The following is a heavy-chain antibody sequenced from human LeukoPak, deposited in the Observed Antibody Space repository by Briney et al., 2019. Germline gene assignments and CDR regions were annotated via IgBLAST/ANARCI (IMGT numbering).Heavy chain of an antibody. V-gene: IGHV3-33*01. J-gene: IGHJ4*02. Sequence: GGSLRLSCAASGSTFSSYGMHWVRQAPGKGLEWVAVIWYDGSNKYYADSVKGRFTISRDNSKNTLYLQMNSLRAEDTAVYYCARDLNIAVAGKELDYWGQGTLVTVSS. D-gene: IGHD6-19*01. CDR3: ARDLNIAVAGKELDY. CDR1: GSTFSSYG. CDR2: IWYDGSNK.